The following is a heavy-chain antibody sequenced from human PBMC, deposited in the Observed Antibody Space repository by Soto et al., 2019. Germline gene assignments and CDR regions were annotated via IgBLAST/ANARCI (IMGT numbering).Heavy chain of an antibody. Sequence: QVQLVQSGPEVKNPGASVRVSCVASGYAFTSYGINWVRQAPGQGLEWMGWIAPHSGRTTYLPKFQGRVTMTADVSTNTAYIELRSLKSDDTGIYFCARAATASYQSAYWGQGTVVTVSS. CDR1: GYAFTSYG. CDR3: ARAATASYQSAY. CDR2: IAPHSGRT. V-gene: IGHV1-18*04. D-gene: IGHD3-10*01. J-gene: IGHJ4*02.